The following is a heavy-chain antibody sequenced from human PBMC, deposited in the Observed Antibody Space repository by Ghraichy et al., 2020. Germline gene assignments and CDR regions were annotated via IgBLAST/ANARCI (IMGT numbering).Heavy chain of an antibody. CDR2: IYYRGST. CDR3: ARHGSGSYAFDV. CDR1: GDSISNYF. Sequence: SETLSLTCSVSGDSISNYFWSWIRQPPGKGLEWIGQIYYRGSTNSIPSLKSRVTISVDTSKNQFSLTLNSVTAADTAVYYCARHGSGSYAFDVWGQGTMVTVSS. D-gene: IGHD3-10*01. J-gene: IGHJ3*01. V-gene: IGHV4-59*08.